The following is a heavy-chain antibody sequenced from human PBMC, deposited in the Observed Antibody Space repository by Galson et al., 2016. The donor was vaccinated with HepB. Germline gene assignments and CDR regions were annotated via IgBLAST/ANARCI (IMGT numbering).Heavy chain of an antibody. J-gene: IGHJ3*01. CDR1: AGSISSGGYY. D-gene: IGHD3-22*01. V-gene: IGHV4-31*03. CDR2: TYYSGNT. CDR3: ARDRRYYDRHDAFDL. Sequence: TLSLTCTVSAGSISSGGYYWSWIRQHPGKGLEWIGYTYYSGNTYYNPSLKSRVSISLDTSTNQFSLKLSSVTVADTAVYYCARDRRYYDRHDAFDLWGQGTMVTVSS.